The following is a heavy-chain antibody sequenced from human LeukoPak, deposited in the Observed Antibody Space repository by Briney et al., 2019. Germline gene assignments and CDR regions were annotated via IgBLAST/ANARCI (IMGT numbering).Heavy chain of an antibody. Sequence: SETLSLTCAVYGGSFSGYYWSWIRQPPGKGLEWIGYIYYSGSTNYNPSLKSRVTISVDTSKNQFSLKLSSVTAADTAVYYCARGRDYVWGSYRPYFDYWGQGTLVTVSS. CDR2: IYYSGST. J-gene: IGHJ4*02. CDR1: GGSFSGYY. D-gene: IGHD3-16*02. V-gene: IGHV4-59*01. CDR3: ARGRDYVWGSYRPYFDY.